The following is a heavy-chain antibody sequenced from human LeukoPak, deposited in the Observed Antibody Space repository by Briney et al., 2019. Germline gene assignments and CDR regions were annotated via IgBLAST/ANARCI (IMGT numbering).Heavy chain of an antibody. CDR3: ARTYYYDSSGYYNWFDP. V-gene: IGHV1-69*04. J-gene: IGHJ5*02. Sequence: SVKVSCKASGGTFSSYAISWVRQAPGQGLEWMGRIIPILGIANYAQKFQGRVTITADKSTSTAYMELSSLRSEDTAVYYCARTYYYDSSGYYNWFDPWGQGTPVTVSS. CDR2: IIPILGIA. D-gene: IGHD3-22*01. CDR1: GGTFSSYA.